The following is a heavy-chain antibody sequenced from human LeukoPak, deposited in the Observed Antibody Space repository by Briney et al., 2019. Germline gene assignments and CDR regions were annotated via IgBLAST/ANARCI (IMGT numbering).Heavy chain of an antibody. CDR2: IKQDGSEK. J-gene: IGHJ5*02. CDR1: GFTFSTYW. D-gene: IGHD2-2*02. Sequence: GGSLRLSCAASGFTFSTYWMSWVRQAPGKGLEWVANIKQDGSEKYYVDSVKGRFTISRDNAKNSLYLQMNSLRAEDTAVYYCARLVPATIGWFDPWGQGTLVTVSS. CDR3: ARLVPATIGWFDP. V-gene: IGHV3-7*01.